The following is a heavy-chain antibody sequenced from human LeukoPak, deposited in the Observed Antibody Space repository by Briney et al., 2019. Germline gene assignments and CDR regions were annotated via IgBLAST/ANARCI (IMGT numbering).Heavy chain of an antibody. V-gene: IGHV5-51*01. CDR1: GCWFTNYW. J-gene: IGHJ3*01. CDR2: IYPGDSDT. Sequence: GESLKISCKGSGCWFTNYWIGWVRRLPGKGLEWLGIIYPGDSDTRYSPSFQGQVTISADKSISTAYLQWSSLKASDTAMYYCARPPRDDSSAYYSAFDLWGQGTMVTVSS. CDR3: ARPPRDDSSAYYSAFDL. D-gene: IGHD3-22*01.